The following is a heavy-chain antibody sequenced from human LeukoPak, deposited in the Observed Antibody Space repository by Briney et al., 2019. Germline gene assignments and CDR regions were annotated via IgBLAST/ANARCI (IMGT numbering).Heavy chain of an antibody. CDR2: IKPNSGGT. J-gene: IGHJ6*02. V-gene: IGHV1-2*02. Sequence: GASVKVSCKASGYTFTGYYMHWVRQTPGQGLERMGCIKPNSGGTNYAQKFQGRVTMTRDTSISTAYIELSRLRSDDTAVYYCAREPFWSGYSYYYYGMDVWGQGTTVTVSS. CDR1: GYTFTGYY. D-gene: IGHD3-3*01. CDR3: AREPFWSGYSYYYYGMDV.